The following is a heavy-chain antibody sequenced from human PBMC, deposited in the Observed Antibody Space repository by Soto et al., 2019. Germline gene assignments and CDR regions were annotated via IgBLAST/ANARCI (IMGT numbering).Heavy chain of an antibody. Sequence: GGSLRLSCAASGFTFSSYSMNWVRQAPGKGLEWVSSISSSSSYIYYADSVKGRFTISRDNAKNSLYLQMNSLRAEDTAVYYCAREGIRIVGATRGYYYYGMDVWGQGTTVTVSS. D-gene: IGHD1-26*01. CDR3: AREGIRIVGATRGYYYYGMDV. V-gene: IGHV3-21*01. J-gene: IGHJ6*02. CDR2: ISSSSSYI. CDR1: GFTFSSYS.